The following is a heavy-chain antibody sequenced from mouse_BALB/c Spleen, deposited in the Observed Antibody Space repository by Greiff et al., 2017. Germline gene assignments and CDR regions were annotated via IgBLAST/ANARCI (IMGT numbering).Heavy chain of an antibody. CDR1: GFSLTSYG. CDR2: IWAGGST. J-gene: IGHJ4*01. Sequence: VQGVESGPGLVAPSQSLSITCTVSGFSLTSYGVHWVRQPPGKGLEWLGVIWAGGSTNYNSALMSRLSISKDNSKSQVFLKMNSLQTDDTAMYYCARDGYYVAMDYWGQGTSVTVSS. D-gene: IGHD2-3*01. V-gene: IGHV2-9*02. CDR3: ARDGYYVAMDY.